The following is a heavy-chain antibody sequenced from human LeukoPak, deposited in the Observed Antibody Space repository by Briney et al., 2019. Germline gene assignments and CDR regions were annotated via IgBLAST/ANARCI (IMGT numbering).Heavy chain of an antibody. CDR2: ISWNSDRI. Sequence: PGRSLRLSCAASGFTFDDYVMHWVRQAPGKGLEWVSGISWNSDRIGYADSVKGRFTISRDNAKNSLYLQMNSLRAEDTALYYCAKGDSYAPYNYGMDVWGQGATVTVSS. J-gene: IGHJ6*02. CDR3: AKGDSYAPYNYGMDV. V-gene: IGHV3-9*01. D-gene: IGHD2-21*01. CDR1: GFTFDDYV.